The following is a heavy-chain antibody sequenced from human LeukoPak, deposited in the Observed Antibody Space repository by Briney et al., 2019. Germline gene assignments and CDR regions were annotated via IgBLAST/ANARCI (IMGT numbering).Heavy chain of an antibody. CDR2: ISGSGGST. V-gene: IGHV3-23*01. D-gene: IGHD6-6*01. CDR3: AKEWHSSSPSFFDY. CDR1: GFTFDDYA. Sequence: GGSLRLSCAASGFTFDDYAMHWVRQAPGKGLEWVSGISGSGGSTFYTDSVKGRFTISRDNSKNTLYLQMNSLRAEDTAVYYCAKEWHSSSPSFFDYWGQGTLVTVSS. J-gene: IGHJ4*02.